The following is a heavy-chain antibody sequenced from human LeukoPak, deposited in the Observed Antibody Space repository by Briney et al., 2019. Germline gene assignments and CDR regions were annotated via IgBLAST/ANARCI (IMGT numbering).Heavy chain of an antibody. CDR1: GGSISSYY. V-gene: IGHV4-59*01. Sequence: SETLSLTCTVSGGSISSYYWSWIRQPPGKGLEWIGYIYYSGSTNYNPSLKSRVTISVDTSKNQFSLKLSSVTAADTAVYYCARTKLGSANWFDPWGQGTLVTVSS. CDR2: IYYSGST. D-gene: IGHD7-27*01. CDR3: ARTKLGSANWFDP. J-gene: IGHJ5*02.